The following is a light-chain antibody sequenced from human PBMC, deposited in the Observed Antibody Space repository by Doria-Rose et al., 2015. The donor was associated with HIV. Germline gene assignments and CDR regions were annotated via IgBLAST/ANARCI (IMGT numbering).Light chain of an antibody. CDR2: GAS. V-gene: IGKV3-15*01. CDR1: QSVSTD. CDR3: HQYNNWPT. Sequence: TQSPETLSVSPGESATLSCRASQSVSTDLAWYQHKPGQAPRLLIWGASTRVTGIPARFSGSGSGTEFTLTISSLQSEDFAIYFCHQYNNWPTFGQGTRLDIK. J-gene: IGKJ5*01.